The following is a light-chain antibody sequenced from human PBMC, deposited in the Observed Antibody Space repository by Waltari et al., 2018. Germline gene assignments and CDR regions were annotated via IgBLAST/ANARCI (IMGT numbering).Light chain of an antibody. J-gene: IGKJ4*01. CDR1: RSVNSN. V-gene: IGKV3-15*01. CDR3: QQYNNWPLT. CDR2: GAS. Sequence: EVVLMQSPDTLSVSPGERATLSCRTSRSVNSNLAWYQHKPGQAPRLLMYGASTRPTGIPARFSGSESGTEFTLTITSLQSEDFAVYYCQQYNNWPLTFGGGTKVEI.